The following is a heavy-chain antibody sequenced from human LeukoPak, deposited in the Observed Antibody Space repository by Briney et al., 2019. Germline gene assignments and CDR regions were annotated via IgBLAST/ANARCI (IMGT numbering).Heavy chain of an antibody. CDR2: IYTTGTT. D-gene: IGHD3-16*02. CDR3: ARAGYTISSYRFDY. J-gene: IGHJ4*02. V-gene: IGHV4-4*07. Sequence: SETLCLTCSASGGSINSYWWSWIRQAAGKGLEFIGRIYTTGTTNHNPSLKSRVSMSVDTSSNQFSLELRSVTAADTAVYFCARAGYTISSYRFDYWGQGALVTVSS. CDR1: GGSINSYW.